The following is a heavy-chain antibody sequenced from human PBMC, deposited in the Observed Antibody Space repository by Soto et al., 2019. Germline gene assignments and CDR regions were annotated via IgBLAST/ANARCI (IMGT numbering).Heavy chain of an antibody. V-gene: IGHV3-66*01. CDR2: IDSGGST. Sequence: VQLVESGGGLVQPGGSLRLSCAASGFSVSSSYMNWVRQAPGKGLEWVSVIDSGGSTDYADSVKGRFSISTDNSKNTLYRQMNSLRAEDTAVYYCATILTTMPPEDHYYYGLDVWGQGTTVTVSS. D-gene: IGHD5-12*01. J-gene: IGHJ6*02. CDR3: ATILTTMPPEDHYYYGLDV. CDR1: GFSVSSSY.